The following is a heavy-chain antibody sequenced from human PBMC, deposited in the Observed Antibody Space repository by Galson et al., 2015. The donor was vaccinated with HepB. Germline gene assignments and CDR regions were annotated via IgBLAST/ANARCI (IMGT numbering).Heavy chain of an antibody. Sequence: SLRLSCAASGFSFSSYNMTWVRQAPGKGLEWVATIKPDEGEKFYVDSVKGRFTISRDNAKNSLYLQMNSLRAEDTAVYYCARDSSYSVVPAAGGFDSWGQGTLVTVSS. CDR1: GFSFSSYN. J-gene: IGHJ4*02. CDR3: ARDSSYSVVPAAGGFDS. D-gene: IGHD2-2*01. CDR2: IKPDEGEK. V-gene: IGHV3-7*01.